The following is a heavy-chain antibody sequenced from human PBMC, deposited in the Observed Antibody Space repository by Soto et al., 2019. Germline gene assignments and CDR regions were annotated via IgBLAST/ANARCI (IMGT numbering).Heavy chain of an antibody. CDR2: VFYTGST. CDR1: GGSISGFY. CDR3: ARGTPVGVTPFHF. Sequence: QVQLQESGPGLVKSSETLTLTCSVSGGSISGFYNSWVRQSPGKGLEWIGYVFYTGSTSYNPSLRSRVSLSMDTSKSQFSLKLNSVTAADTAVYYCARGTPVGVTPFHFWGQGSLVTVSS. J-gene: IGHJ4*02. V-gene: IGHV4-59*01. D-gene: IGHD1-26*01.